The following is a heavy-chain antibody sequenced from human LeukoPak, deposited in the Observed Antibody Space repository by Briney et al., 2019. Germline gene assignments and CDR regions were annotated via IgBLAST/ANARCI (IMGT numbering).Heavy chain of an antibody. V-gene: IGHV3-11*01. CDR1: GFTFSDYY. Sequence: GGSLRLSCAASGFTFSDYYMSWIRQAPGKGLERVSYISSSGSTIYYADSVKGRFTISRDNAKNSLYLQMNSLRAEDTAVYYCARDEFGYSSGWSPDYWGQGTLVTVSS. J-gene: IGHJ4*02. CDR3: ARDEFGYSSGWSPDY. D-gene: IGHD6-19*01. CDR2: ISSSGSTI.